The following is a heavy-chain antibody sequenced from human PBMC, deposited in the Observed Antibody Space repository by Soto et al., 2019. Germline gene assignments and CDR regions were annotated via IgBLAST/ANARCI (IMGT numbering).Heavy chain of an antibody. D-gene: IGHD3-22*01. J-gene: IGHJ3*02. CDR1: GASVSSGSYS. V-gene: IGHV4-30-2*01. Sequence: QLQLQESDSGLVRPAQTLSLTCAVSGASVSSGSYSWSWIRQPPGKGLEWIGFYFQGGDAYYNPSLESRVTISVDRSKNQFSLKLRSVTAAETAVYYCARLDYQSSGSYAFDIWGQGTTVTVSS. CDR3: ARLDYQSSGSYAFDI. CDR2: YFQGGDA.